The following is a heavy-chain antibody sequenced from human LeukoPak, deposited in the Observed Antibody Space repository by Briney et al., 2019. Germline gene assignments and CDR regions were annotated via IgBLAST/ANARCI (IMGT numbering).Heavy chain of an antibody. J-gene: IGHJ4*02. CDR2: ISSSSSTI. D-gene: IGHD3-22*01. CDR1: GFTFSSYS. V-gene: IGHV3-48*04. Sequence: GGSLRLSCAASGFTFSSYSMNWVRQAPGKGLEWVSYISSSSSTIYYADSVKGRFTISRDNAKNSLYLQMNSLRAEDTAVYYCARDNYYYDSSGYYFQGKLDYWGRGTLVTVSS. CDR3: ARDNYYYDSSGYYFQGKLDY.